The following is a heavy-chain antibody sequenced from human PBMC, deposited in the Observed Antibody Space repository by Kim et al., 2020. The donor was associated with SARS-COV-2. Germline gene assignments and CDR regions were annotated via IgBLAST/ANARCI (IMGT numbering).Heavy chain of an antibody. J-gene: IGHJ6*02. CDR1: GYSFTNYG. CDR3: ARENGDYGDYLGAYYYYGMDV. CDR2: LSANNGNT. V-gene: IGHV1-18*01. Sequence: ASVKVSCKASGYSFTNYGISWVRQAPGQGLEWMGWLSANNGNTKYAQKFQGRLSMTTESSTSTAYMELRSLKSDDTAAYYCARENGDYGDYLGAYYYYGMDVWGQGTTVTVSS. D-gene: IGHD4-17*01.